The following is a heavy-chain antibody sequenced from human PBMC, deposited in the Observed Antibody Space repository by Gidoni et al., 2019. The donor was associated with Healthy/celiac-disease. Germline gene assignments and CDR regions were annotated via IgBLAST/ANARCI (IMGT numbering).Heavy chain of an antibody. D-gene: IGHD4-17*01. J-gene: IGHJ4*02. CDR1: GFTFSSYW. V-gene: IGHV3-7*03. Sequence: EVQLVESGGGLVQPGGSLRLSCAASGFTFSSYWMSWVRQAPGKGLEWVANIKQDGSEKYYVDSVKGRFTISRDNAKNSLYLQMNSLRAEDTAVYYCARDDLRDYGGNSFPDYWGQGTLVTVSS. CDR3: ARDDLRDYGGNSFPDY. CDR2: IKQDGSEK.